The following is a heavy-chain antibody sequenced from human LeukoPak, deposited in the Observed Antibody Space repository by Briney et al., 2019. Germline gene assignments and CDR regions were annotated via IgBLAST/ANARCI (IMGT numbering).Heavy chain of an antibody. CDR1: GYSISSGYY. D-gene: IGHD3-16*01. CDR2: IYHSGST. V-gene: IGHV4-38-2*02. CDR3: ARVPGGNVYFDY. Sequence: SETPSLTCTVSGYSISSGYYWGWIRQPPGKGLEWIGSIYHSGSTYYNPSLKSRVTISVDTSKNQFSLKLSSVTAADTAVYYCARVPGGNVYFDYWGQGTLVTVSS. J-gene: IGHJ4*02.